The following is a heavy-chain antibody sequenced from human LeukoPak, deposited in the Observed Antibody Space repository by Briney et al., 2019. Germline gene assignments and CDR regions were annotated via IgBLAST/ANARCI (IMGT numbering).Heavy chain of an antibody. CDR1: GFTFSSYA. D-gene: IGHD2-2*01. CDR3: ARMGYCTSTTCYHYFEY. Sequence: PGRSLRLSCGASGFTFSSYAMYWVRQAPGKGLEWVATISYEGAYKFYADSVKGRCTISRDNSMNTLYLQVNSLSAEDTAVYYCARMGYCTSTTCYHYFEYRGQGTLVTVSS. V-gene: IGHV3-30*04. J-gene: IGHJ4*02. CDR2: ISYEGAYK.